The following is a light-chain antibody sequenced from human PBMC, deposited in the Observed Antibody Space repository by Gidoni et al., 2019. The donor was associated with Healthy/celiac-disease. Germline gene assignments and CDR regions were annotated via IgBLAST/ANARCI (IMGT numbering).Light chain of an antibody. Sequence: DIQMTQSPSSLSASVGDRVTITCQASQDISNYLNWYQQKPGKAPKLLIYDASNLETGVPSRFSGSGSGTDFTFTISSLQAEDIATYYCQQYDNLPRYTFXQXTKLEIK. CDR3: QQYDNLPRYT. CDR1: QDISNY. J-gene: IGKJ2*01. CDR2: DAS. V-gene: IGKV1-33*01.